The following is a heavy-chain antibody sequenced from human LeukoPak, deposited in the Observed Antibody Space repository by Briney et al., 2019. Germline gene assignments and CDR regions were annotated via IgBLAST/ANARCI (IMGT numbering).Heavy chain of an antibody. CDR1: GFTFSNYW. Sequence: GGSLRLSCAASGFTFSNYWMHWVRQAPGKGLVWVSRLNADGNSITYADSVKGRFTISRDNAKNTLTLQMYSLRAEDTAVYYCARDLGQYYDTSDNWFDPGGQGTLVSVSS. D-gene: IGHD3-22*01. CDR3: ARDLGQYYDTSDNWFDP. V-gene: IGHV3-74*01. CDR2: LNADGNSI. J-gene: IGHJ5*02.